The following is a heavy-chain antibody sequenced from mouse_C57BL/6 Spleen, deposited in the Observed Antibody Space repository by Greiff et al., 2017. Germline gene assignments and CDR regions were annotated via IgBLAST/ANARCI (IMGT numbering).Heavy chain of an antibody. V-gene: IGHV1-52*01. CDR3: ARWGLTGMDYAMDY. J-gene: IGHJ4*01. CDR1: GYTFTSYW. D-gene: IGHD4-1*01. Sequence: QVQLQQPGAELVRPGSSVKMSCKASGYTFTSYWMHWVKQRPLQGLEWIGNIDPSDSDTHYNHTFKGKATLTVDKSSSTAYMQLSSLTSEDSAVYYCARWGLTGMDYAMDYWGQGTSVTVSS. CDR2: IDPSDSDT.